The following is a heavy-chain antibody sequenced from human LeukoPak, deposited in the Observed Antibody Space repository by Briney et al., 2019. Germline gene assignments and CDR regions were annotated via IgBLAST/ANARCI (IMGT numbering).Heavy chain of an antibody. CDR1: GGFNSSYY. CDR2: IYYSGST. J-gene: IGHJ4*02. D-gene: IGHD3-22*01. V-gene: IGHV4-59*01. Sequence: SEIMSLSWNVAGGFNSSYYGSWIRQPPREVLGWVGYIYYSGSTNYNPSLKSRVTISVDTSKNQFSLKLSSVTAADTAVYYCARTYYDSSGYYLDYWGQGTLVTVSS. CDR3: ARTYYDSSGYYLDY.